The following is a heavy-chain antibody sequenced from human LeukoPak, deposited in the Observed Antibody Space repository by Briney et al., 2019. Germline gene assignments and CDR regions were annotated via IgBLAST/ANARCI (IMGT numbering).Heavy chain of an antibody. V-gene: IGHV6-1*01. CDR1: GDTVSSNLVT. D-gene: IGHD3-10*01. Sequence: SQTLSLTCVISGDTVSSNLVTWNWIRQSSSRGLEWLGRTYYRSKWSNDYAVSLKSRITINPDTSKNQFSLQLNSVTPEDTAVYYCARVSGGVFVYWDQGILVTVSS. J-gene: IGHJ4*02. CDR2: TYYRSKWSN. CDR3: ARVSGGVFVY.